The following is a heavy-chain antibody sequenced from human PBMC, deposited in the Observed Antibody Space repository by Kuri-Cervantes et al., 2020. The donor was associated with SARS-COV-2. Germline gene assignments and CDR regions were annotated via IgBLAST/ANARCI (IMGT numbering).Heavy chain of an antibody. CDR2: ISSSSSYT. V-gene: IGHV3-11*06. D-gene: IGHD6-6*01. J-gene: IGHJ4*02. CDR3: ARDWAPGVAAREFDY. CDR1: GFTFSDYY. Sequence: GESLKISCAASGFTFSDYYMSWIRQAPGKGLEWVSYISSSSSYTNYADSVKGRFTISRDNAKNSLYLQMNSLRAEDTAVYYCARDWAPGVAAREFDYWGQGTLVTVSS.